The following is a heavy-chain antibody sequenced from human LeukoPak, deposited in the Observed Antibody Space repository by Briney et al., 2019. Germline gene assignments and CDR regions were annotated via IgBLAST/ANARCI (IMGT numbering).Heavy chain of an antibody. CDR1: GFTFNDYY. CDR3: ATDGAGFDT. J-gene: IGHJ5*02. Sequence: GGSLRLSCAASGFTFNDYYMSWIRQAPGKGLEWLSYINIGGSNTHYADSVKGRFTISRDNAKKSLYLEMNNLRAEDTAVYYCATDGAGFDTWGQGVLVTVSS. V-gene: IGHV3-11*01. CDR2: INIGGSNT.